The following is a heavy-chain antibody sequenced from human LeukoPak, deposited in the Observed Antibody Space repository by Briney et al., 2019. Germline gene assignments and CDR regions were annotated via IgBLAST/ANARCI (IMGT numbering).Heavy chain of an antibody. Sequence: ASVKVSCKVSGYTFTSYYMHWVRQAPGQGLEWMGIINPSGGSTSYAQKFQGRVTMTRDTSTSTVYMELSSLRSEDTAVYYCARVSQWLPLFDYWGQGTLVTVSS. V-gene: IGHV1-46*01. CDR2: INPSGGST. CDR3: ARVSQWLPLFDY. D-gene: IGHD6-19*01. J-gene: IGHJ4*02. CDR1: GYTFTSYY.